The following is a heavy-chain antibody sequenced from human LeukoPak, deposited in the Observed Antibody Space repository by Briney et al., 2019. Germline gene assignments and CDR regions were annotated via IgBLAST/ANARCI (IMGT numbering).Heavy chain of an antibody. V-gene: IGHV3-53*01. J-gene: IGHJ6*03. CDR2: IYSGGNT. CDR3: ARVDTVNYYYYMDV. Sequence: GGSLRLSCAASGLTISSNYMNWVRQAPGKGLEWVSVIYSGGNTYYADSVKGRFTISRDNSKNTLYLQMNSLRVEDTAVYYCARVDTVNYYYYMDVWGKGTPVTVSS. CDR1: GLTISSNY. D-gene: IGHD4-17*01.